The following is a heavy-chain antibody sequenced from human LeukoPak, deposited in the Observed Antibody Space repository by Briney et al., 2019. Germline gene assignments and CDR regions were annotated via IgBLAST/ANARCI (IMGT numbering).Heavy chain of an antibody. CDR1: GGSISSSSYY. Sequence: PSETLSLTCTVSGGSISSSSYYWGWIRQPPGKGLEWIGSIYYSGSTYYNPSLKSRVTISVDTSKNQFSLKLSSVTAADTAVYYCARVRWELRLRGAYYYYYMDVWGKGTTVTVSS. CDR2: IYYSGST. D-gene: IGHD1-26*01. V-gene: IGHV4-39*07. J-gene: IGHJ6*03. CDR3: ARVRWELRLRGAYYYYYMDV.